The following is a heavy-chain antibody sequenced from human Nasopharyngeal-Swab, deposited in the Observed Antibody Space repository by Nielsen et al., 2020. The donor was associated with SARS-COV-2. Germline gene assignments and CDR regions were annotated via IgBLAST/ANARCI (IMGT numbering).Heavy chain of an antibody. J-gene: IGHJ6*02. V-gene: IGHV3-48*02. CDR1: GFTFSSYS. Sequence: GESLKISCAASGFTFSSYSMNWVRQAPGKGLEWVSYISSSSSTIYYADSVEGRFTISRDNAKNSLYLQMNSLRDEDTAVYYCARSSSSPVLYYYGMDVWGQGTTVTVSS. D-gene: IGHD6-6*01. CDR2: ISSSSSTI. CDR3: ARSSSSPVLYYYGMDV.